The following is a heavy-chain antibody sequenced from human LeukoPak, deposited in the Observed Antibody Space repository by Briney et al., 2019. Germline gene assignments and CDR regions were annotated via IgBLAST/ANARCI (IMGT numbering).Heavy chain of an antibody. V-gene: IGHV4-4*07. CDR2: IYTSGST. CDR3: ARDVVAAVGSFDY. CDR1: GESIKSFY. Sequence: SETLSLTCTVSGESIKSFYWSWIRQPAGKGLEWIGRIYTSGSTNYSPSLKGRVTMSVDTSKNQFSLKLSSVTAADTAVYYCARDVVAAVGSFDYWGQGTQVTVSS. J-gene: IGHJ4*02. D-gene: IGHD2-2*01.